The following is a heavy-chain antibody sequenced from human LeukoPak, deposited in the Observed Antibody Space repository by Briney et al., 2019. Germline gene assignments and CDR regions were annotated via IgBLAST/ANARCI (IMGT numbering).Heavy chain of an antibody. CDR3: ASWNFGNWFDP. Sequence: GSLRLSCAASGFTFSGYSTNWVRQAPGKGLEWVSYISSSSSTMYYADSVKSRFTISRDNAKNSLYLQMNSLRAEDTAVYYCASWNFGNWFDPWGQGTLVTVSS. CDR1: GFTFSGYS. J-gene: IGHJ5*02. CDR2: ISSSSSTM. D-gene: IGHD3-10*01. V-gene: IGHV3-48*01.